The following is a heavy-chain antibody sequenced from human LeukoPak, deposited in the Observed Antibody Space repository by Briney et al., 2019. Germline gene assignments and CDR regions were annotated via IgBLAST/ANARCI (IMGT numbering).Heavy chain of an antibody. J-gene: IGHJ4*02. CDR2: ISSSSSTI. CDR3: ARDNGALSIDY. V-gene: IGHV3-48*01. D-gene: IGHD3-10*01. Sequence: GGSLRLSCAASGFTFSSYNMNWVRQAPGKGLEWVSYISSSSSTIYYADSVKGRFTISRDNAKNSLYLQMNSLRAEDTAVYYCARDNGALSIDYWGQGTLVTVSS. CDR1: GFTFSSYN.